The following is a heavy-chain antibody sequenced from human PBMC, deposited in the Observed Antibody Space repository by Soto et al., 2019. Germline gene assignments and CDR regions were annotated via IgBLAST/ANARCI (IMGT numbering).Heavy chain of an antibody. CDR1: QFTFSDYA. Sequence: EVQLLESGGGFVEPGGSLRLSCAASQFTFSDYAMSWVRQAPGKGLEWVSAISGSGDITYYADSVKGRFTISRDNSMNTLYLLMNSLRAEDTAVYYCTTYYGDYSFSDYWGQGTQVTVS. V-gene: IGHV3-23*01. J-gene: IGHJ4*02. CDR2: ISGSGDIT. D-gene: IGHD4-17*01. CDR3: TTYYGDYSFSDY.